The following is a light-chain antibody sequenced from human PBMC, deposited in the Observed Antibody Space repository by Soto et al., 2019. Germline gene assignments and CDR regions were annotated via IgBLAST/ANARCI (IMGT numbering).Light chain of an antibody. CDR2: LTS. Sequence: EMVLTQSPGTLSLSPGETATRSCRASQNVNNNYMAWYQQRPGLAPRLLIYLTSSRATGVPDRFSGSGSGTDFTLTITGLQPDDFAVYYCQQFGATPLTFGGGTRVEIK. J-gene: IGKJ4*01. CDR1: QNVNNNY. V-gene: IGKV3-20*01. CDR3: QQFGATPLT.